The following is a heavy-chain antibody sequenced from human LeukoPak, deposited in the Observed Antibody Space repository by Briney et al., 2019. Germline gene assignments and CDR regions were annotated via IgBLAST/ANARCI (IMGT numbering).Heavy chain of an antibody. D-gene: IGHD6-13*01. J-gene: IGHJ4*02. CDR3: AREDGAAAGTYGY. CDR2: IIPIFGTA. CDR1: GGTFSSYA. Sequence: GASVKVSCKASGGTFSSYAISWVRQAPGQGLEWMGGIIPIFGTANYAQKFQGRVTITADESTSTAYMELSSLRSEDTAVYYCAREDGAAAGTYGYWGQGTLVTVSS. V-gene: IGHV1-69*01.